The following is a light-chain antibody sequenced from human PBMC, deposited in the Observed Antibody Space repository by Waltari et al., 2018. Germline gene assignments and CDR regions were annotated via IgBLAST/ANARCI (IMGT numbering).Light chain of an antibody. CDR2: DVS. CDR3: SSYTSTWV. CDR1: SSAFAVFNY. V-gene: IGLV2-14*01. Sequence: QSALTQSASVSGSPGQSITISCTGTSSAFAVFNYVAWYRQHPGKAPQLRISDVSKRPSGVSNLVSGAKSGNTASRTSSGLQAEDEADYYGSSYTSTWVFGGGTKLSVL. J-gene: IGLJ3*02.